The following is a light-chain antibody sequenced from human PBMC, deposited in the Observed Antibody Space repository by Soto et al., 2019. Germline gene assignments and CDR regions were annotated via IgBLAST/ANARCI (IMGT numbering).Light chain of an antibody. CDR2: SNN. CDR3: VAWDDSMNGYVV. Sequence: QSVLTQPPSASGTPGHRVTISCSGSSSNIGSNTVTWYQQLPGTAPKLVIYSNNQRPSGVPDRFSGSKSGTSASLAISGLQSEDEADYYCVAWDDSMNGYVVFGGGTKVTVL. CDR1: SSNIGSNT. V-gene: IGLV1-44*01. J-gene: IGLJ2*01.